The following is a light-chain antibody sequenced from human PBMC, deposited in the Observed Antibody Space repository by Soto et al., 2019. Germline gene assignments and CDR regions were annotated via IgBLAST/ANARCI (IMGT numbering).Light chain of an antibody. CDR1: QSISSW. V-gene: IGKV1-5*03. Sequence: DIQMTQSPSTLSASVGDRVTITCRASQSISSWLAWYQQKPGKAPKLLIYKASSLESGVPSRFSGSGSGTEFTLNITRLQPDDFATYYCQQYNSYPITFGQGTRLEIK. J-gene: IGKJ5*01. CDR2: KAS. CDR3: QQYNSYPIT.